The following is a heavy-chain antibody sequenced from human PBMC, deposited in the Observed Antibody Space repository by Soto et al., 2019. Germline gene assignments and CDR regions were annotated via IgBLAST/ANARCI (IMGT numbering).Heavy chain of an antibody. CDR3: ARVASDYINSVDH. CDR2: IGGSGGNR. Sequence: EVQLLESGGGLVQPGGSLRLSCAASGFTFNAYAMTWVRQAPGKGLEWVSAIGGSGGNRYYAASVKGRFTISRDNSKHTLDLQMSWLRVEDTAVYYCARVASDYINSVDHWGQGILVTVSS. J-gene: IGHJ4*02. V-gene: IGHV3-23*01. CDR1: GFTFNAYA. D-gene: IGHD4-4*01.